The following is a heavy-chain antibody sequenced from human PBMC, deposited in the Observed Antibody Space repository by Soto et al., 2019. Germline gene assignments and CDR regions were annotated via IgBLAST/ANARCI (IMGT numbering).Heavy chain of an antibody. V-gene: IGHV1-69*04. D-gene: IGHD2-15*01. CDR1: GGTFSSYT. Sequence: SVKVSCKASGGTFSSYTISWVRQAPGQGLEWMGRIIPILGIANYAQKFQGRVTITADKSTSTAYMELSSLRSEDTAVYYCARDQYCSGGSCYGPFDYWGQGTLVTAPQ. CDR3: ARDQYCSGGSCYGPFDY. J-gene: IGHJ4*02. CDR2: IIPILGIA.